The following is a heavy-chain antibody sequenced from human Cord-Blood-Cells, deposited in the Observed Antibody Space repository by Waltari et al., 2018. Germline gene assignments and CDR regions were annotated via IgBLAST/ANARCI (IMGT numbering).Heavy chain of an antibody. J-gene: IGHJ6*02. CDR1: GGSFSGYY. D-gene: IGHD6-13*01. Sequence: QVQLQQWGAGLLKPSETLSLTCAVYGGSFSGYYWSWLRQPPGKGLEWIGEINHSGSTNYNPSLKSRVTISVDTSKNQFPLKLSSVTAADTAVYYCARGGIGSSWYYYYGMDVWGQGTTVTVSS. V-gene: IGHV4-34*01. CDR2: INHSGST. CDR3: ARGGIGSSWYYYYGMDV.